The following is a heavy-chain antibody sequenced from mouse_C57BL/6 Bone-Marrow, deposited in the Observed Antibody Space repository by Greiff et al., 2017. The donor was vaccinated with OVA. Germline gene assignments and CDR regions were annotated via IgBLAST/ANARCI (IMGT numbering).Heavy chain of an antibody. CDR2: IYPRSGNT. D-gene: IGHD1-1*01. V-gene: IGHV1-81*01. CDR1: GYTFTSYG. CDR3: ARGELFLYAMDY. J-gene: IGHJ4*01. Sequence: QVQLKQSGAELARPGASVKLSCKASGYTFTSYGISWVKQRTGQGLEWIGAIYPRSGNTYYNEKFKGKATLTADKSSSTAYMELRSLTSEDSAVYFCARGELFLYAMDYWGQGTSVTVSS.